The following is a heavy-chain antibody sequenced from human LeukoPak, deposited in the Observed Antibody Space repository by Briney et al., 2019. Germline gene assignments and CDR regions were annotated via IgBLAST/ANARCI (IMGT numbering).Heavy chain of an antibody. CDR1: GGSISSYY. J-gene: IGHJ4*02. V-gene: IGHV4-59*01. CDR3: ARGHYYGSGSYFGYFDY. Sequence: PSETLSLTCTVSGGSISSYYWSWIRQPPGKGLEWIGYIYHSGSTNYNPSLKSRVTISVDTSKNQFSLKLSSVTAADTAVYYCARGHYYGSGSYFGYFDYWGQGTLVTVSS. CDR2: IYHSGST. D-gene: IGHD3-10*01.